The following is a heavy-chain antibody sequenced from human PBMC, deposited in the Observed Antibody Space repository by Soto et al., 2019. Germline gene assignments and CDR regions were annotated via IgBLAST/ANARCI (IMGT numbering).Heavy chain of an antibody. D-gene: IGHD3-22*01. CDR1: GGSISSYY. V-gene: IGHV4-59*01. CDR2: IYYSGST. CDR3: ARVVAYYDSSGCLSSVWFDP. Sequence: SETLSLTCTVSGGSISSYYWSWIRQPPGKGLEWIGYIYYSGSTNYNPSLKSRVTISVDTSKNQFSLKLSSVTAADTAVYYCARVVAYYDSSGCLSSVWFDPWGQGTLVTVSS. J-gene: IGHJ5*02.